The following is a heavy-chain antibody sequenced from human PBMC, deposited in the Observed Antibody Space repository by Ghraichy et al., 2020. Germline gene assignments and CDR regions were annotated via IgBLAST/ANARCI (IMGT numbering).Heavy chain of an antibody. V-gene: IGHV4-4*07. Sequence: SETLSLTCTVSGGSISGYYWSWIRQPAGKGLEWIGRIYTSGSTNYNPSLQSRVTMSVDTSKTHFSLKLSSVTAADTAVYYCARVAAMVTIWYFDLWGRGTLVTVSS. J-gene: IGHJ2*01. CDR3: ARVAAMVTIWYFDL. CDR1: GGSISGYY. D-gene: IGHD5-18*01. CDR2: IYTSGST.